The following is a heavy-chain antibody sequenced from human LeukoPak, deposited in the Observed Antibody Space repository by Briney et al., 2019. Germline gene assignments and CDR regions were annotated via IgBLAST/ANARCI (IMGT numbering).Heavy chain of an antibody. Sequence: PSETLSLTCNVSGGSIRGYYWSWIRQPAGKGLEWIGRIYTSGSTHYNPSLKSRVTMSVDTSKNQFSLKLSPVTAADTAVYYCARGPLTVTRGVGPWGQGTLVTVSS. V-gene: IGHV4-4*07. CDR3: ARGPLTVTRGVGP. CDR2: IYTSGST. D-gene: IGHD4-11*01. J-gene: IGHJ5*02. CDR1: GGSIRGYY.